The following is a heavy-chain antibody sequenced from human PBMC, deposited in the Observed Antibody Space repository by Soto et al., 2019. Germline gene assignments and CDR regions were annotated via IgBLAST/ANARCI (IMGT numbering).Heavy chain of an antibody. J-gene: IGHJ5*01. V-gene: IGHV4-30-4*01. D-gene: IGHD7-27*01. Sequence: PSETLSLTCTVSGGSISSGAYFWNWIRQSPGKGLEWLGYISYIGSTYYNPSLKSRLSISRDTSKNQFSLNVTSVTAADTAVYFCARGRYCLTGRCFPNWFDSWGQGALVTVSS. CDR1: GGSISSGAYF. CDR3: ARGRYCLTGRCFPNWFDS. CDR2: ISYIGST.